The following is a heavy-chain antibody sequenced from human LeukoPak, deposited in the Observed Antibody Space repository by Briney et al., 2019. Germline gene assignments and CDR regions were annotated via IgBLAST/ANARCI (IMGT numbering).Heavy chain of an antibody. Sequence: GGSLRLSCAASGFTFSSYWMSWVRQAPGKGLEWVANIKQDGSEKYYVDPVKGRFTISRDNAKNSLYLQMNSLRAEDTAVYYCARGYGSGSYYNGGHYYYYMDVWGKGTTVTVSS. D-gene: IGHD3-10*01. CDR3: ARGYGSGSYYNGGHYYYYMDV. CDR1: GFTFSSYW. CDR2: IKQDGSEK. J-gene: IGHJ6*03. V-gene: IGHV3-7*01.